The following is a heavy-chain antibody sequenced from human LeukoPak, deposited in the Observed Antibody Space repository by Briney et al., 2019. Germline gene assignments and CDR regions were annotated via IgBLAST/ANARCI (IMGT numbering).Heavy chain of an antibody. CDR2: INHSGST. CDR1: GGSFSGYY. D-gene: IGHD3-16*01. J-gene: IGHJ4*02. CDR3: ARAPLREFGGVPDY. V-gene: IGHV4-34*01. Sequence: PSETLSLTCAVYGGSFSGYYWSWIRQPPGKGLEWIGEINHSGSTNYNPSLKSRVTISVDTSKNQFSLKLSSVTAADTAVYYCARAPLREFGGVPDYWGQGTLVTVSS.